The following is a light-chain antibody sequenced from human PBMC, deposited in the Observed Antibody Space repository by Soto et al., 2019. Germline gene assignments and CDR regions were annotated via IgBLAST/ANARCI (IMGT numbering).Light chain of an antibody. CDR3: QQSYSDPRT. V-gene: IGKV1-39*01. J-gene: IGKJ1*01. CDR1: QTIRNS. CDR2: AAS. Sequence: DIQMTQSPSSLSASVGDRVTINCRASQTIRNSLNWYQQRPGKAPKVLIYAASSLQSGVPSRFSGGGSGTDFTLTISSLQPEDFATYYCQQSYSDPRTFGQGTRVEIK.